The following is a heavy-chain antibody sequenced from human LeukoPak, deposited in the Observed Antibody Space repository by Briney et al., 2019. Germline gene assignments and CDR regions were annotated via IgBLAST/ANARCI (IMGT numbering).Heavy chain of an antibody. Sequence: PGRSLRLSCAASGFTFSSYAMHWVRQAPGKGLEWVAVISYDGSNKYYADSVKGRFTISRDNSKNTLYLQMNSLRAEDTAVYYCAREFILAEFDYWGQGTLVTASS. CDR2: ISYDGSNK. J-gene: IGHJ4*02. CDR1: GFTFSSYA. D-gene: IGHD3-3*02. CDR3: AREFILAEFDY. V-gene: IGHV3-30*04.